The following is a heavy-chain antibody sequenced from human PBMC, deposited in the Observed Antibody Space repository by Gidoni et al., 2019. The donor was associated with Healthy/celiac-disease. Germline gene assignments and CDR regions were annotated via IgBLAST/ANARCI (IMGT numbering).Heavy chain of an antibody. D-gene: IGHD3-3*01. J-gene: IGHJ6*02. V-gene: IGHV4-4*07. CDR3: ARDGYDFWSGSFDYYGMDV. Sequence: QVQLQESGPGLVKPSETLSLTCTVSGGPISSYYGSWIRQPAGKGLEWIGRIYTSGSTNYNPSLKSRVTMSVDTSKNQFSLKLSSVTAADTAVYYCARDGYDFWSGSFDYYGMDVWGQGTTVTVSS. CDR2: IYTSGST. CDR1: GGPISSYY.